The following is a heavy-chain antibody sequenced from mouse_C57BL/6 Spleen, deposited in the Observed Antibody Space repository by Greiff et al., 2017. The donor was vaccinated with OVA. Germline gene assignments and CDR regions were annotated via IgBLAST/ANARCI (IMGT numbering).Heavy chain of an antibody. CDR1: GFTFSSYA. CDR3: ARDYYYGSGFAY. D-gene: IGHD1-1*01. V-gene: IGHV5-4*01. CDR2: ISDGGSYT. Sequence: EVQVVESGGGLVKPGGSLKLSCAASGFTFSSYAMSWVRQTPEKRLEWVATISDGGSYTYYPDNVKGRFTISRDNAKNNLYLQMSHLKSEDTAMYYCARDYYYGSGFAYWGQGTLVTVSA. J-gene: IGHJ3*01.